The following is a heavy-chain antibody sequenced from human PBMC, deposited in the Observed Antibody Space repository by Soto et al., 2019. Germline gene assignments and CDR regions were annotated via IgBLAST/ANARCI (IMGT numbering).Heavy chain of an antibody. CDR2: ISGSGGST. V-gene: IGHV3-23*01. D-gene: IGHD6-13*01. CDR3: AKYDPVYSSSWYEGDY. CDR1: GFTFSSYA. J-gene: IGHJ4*02. Sequence: PGGSLRLSCAASGFTFSSYAMSWVRQAPGKGLEWVSAISGSGGSTYYADSVKGRFTISRDNSKNTLYLQMNSLRAEDTAVYYCAKYDPVYSSSWYEGDYWGQGTLVTVSS.